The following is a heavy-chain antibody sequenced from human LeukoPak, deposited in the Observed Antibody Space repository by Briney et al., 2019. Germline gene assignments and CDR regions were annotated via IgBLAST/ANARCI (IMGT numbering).Heavy chain of an antibody. Sequence: KPWEPLSLTCGASGGSVTSTNWWTWVRQPPGKGLEWIGEVHLDGRTNYNPSLKSRLTMSVDLSENHASLKLTSVTAADTAVYYCAREGGFYRPLDYSGQGTLVTVSS. J-gene: IGHJ4*02. CDR3: AREGGFYRPLDY. CDR1: GGSVTSTNW. D-gene: IGHD3-3*01. CDR2: VHLDGRT. V-gene: IGHV4-4*02.